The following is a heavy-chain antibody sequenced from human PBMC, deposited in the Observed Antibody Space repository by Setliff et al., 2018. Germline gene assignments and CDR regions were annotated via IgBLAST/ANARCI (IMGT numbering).Heavy chain of an antibody. CDR2: IHTGGGSA. Sequence: GASVQVSCKASGYSFTGYYMHWVRQAPGQGLEWMGIIHTGGGSASYAQKFQGRVTMTSDTSTSTVYMEVNSVTSDDTAIYYCARGGMAAAGRKGVFEYWGQGTVVTVSS. J-gene: IGHJ4*02. V-gene: IGHV1-46*01. CDR3: ARGGMAAAGRKGVFEY. D-gene: IGHD6-13*01. CDR1: GYSFTGYY.